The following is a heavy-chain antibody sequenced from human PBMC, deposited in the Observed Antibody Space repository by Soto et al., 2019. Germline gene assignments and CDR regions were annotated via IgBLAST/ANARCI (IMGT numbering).Heavy chain of an antibody. Sequence: SETLALTCRVSDGSISSSSYYWGWIRQPPGKGLESIGSIYYSGSTYYNPSLKSRVTISVDTSKNQFSLKLSSVTAADTAVYYCARHYSRGYCSGGSCYPAIGHYYMDVWGKGTTVTVSS. CDR3: ARHYSRGYCSGGSCYPAIGHYYMDV. J-gene: IGHJ6*03. CDR1: DGSISSSSYY. V-gene: IGHV4-39*01. CDR2: IYYSGST. D-gene: IGHD2-15*01.